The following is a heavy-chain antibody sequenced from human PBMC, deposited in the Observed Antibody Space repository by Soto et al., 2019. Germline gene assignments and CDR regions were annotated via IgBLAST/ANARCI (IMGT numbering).Heavy chain of an antibody. J-gene: IGHJ4*02. CDR3: ARGAVGAFTPMDY. CDR1: GGTFSTYG. CDR2: IIPMFGTA. V-gene: IGHV1-69*12. D-gene: IGHD1-26*01. Sequence: QVQLVQSGAEVKKPGSSVKVSCKASGGTFSTYGISWVRQAPGQGLEWMGGIIPMFGTADYAQKLQGRVTITADESSSTVYMERSSLRSEDTAMYYCARGAVGAFTPMDYWGQGTLVIVSS.